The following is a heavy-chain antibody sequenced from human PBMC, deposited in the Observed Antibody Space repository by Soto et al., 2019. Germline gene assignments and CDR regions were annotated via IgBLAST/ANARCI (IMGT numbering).Heavy chain of an antibody. V-gene: IGHV1-69*01. CDR1: GGTFSSYA. CDR3: ARSQGSSTSLEIYYYYYYGMAV. D-gene: IGHD2-2*01. CDR2: SIPISETT. J-gene: IGHJ6*02. Sequence: QVQLVQSGAEVKKPGSSVKVSCKASGGTFSSYAISWVRQAPGQGLEWMGGSIPISETTNYAQKFQGRVTITADESKSTAYMELSSLRSEDTAVYYCARSQGSSTSLEIYYYYYYGMAVWCQGTTVTVSS.